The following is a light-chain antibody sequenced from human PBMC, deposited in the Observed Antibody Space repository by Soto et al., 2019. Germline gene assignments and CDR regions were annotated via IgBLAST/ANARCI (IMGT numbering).Light chain of an antibody. CDR1: QGVSRK. J-gene: IGKJ1*01. Sequence: DIVMTQSPATLSVAPGERVTFSCRASQGVSRKLAWYQHKPGQAPRLLIYGASRRATGIPDRFIGSGSGTDFTLTISRLEPEDFAVYYCQHYITSLTTFGQGTKVDIK. CDR3: QHYITSLTT. V-gene: IGKV3D-15*01. CDR2: GAS.